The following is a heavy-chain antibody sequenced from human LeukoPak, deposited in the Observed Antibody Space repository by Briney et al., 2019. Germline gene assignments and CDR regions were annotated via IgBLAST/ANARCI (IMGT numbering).Heavy chain of an antibody. D-gene: IGHD2-2*01. V-gene: IGHV4-30-4*01. CDR3: ARALPEDGYCSSTSCQKYFDY. J-gene: IGHJ4*02. CDR2: IYYSGST. CDR1: GGSISSGDYY. Sequence: SETLSLTCTVSGGSISSGDYYWSWIRQPPGKGLEWIGYIYYSGSTYYNPSLKSRVTISVDTSKNQFSLKLSSVTAADTAVYYCARALPEDGYCSSTSCQKYFDYWGQGTLVTVPS.